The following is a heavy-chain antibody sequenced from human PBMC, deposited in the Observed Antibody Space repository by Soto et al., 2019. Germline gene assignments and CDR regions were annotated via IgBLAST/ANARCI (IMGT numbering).Heavy chain of an antibody. V-gene: IGHV1-18*04. Sequence: QVQLVQSGAEVRKPGASVKVSCRTSGFNFASYGFNWVRQAPGQGPEWMGWVSVYNGHTKFQGTFQARSSLTTDKATTTAYMELRSLRSDDTAVYYCARGGVNDYGYADYWGQGTLVTVSS. CDR1: GFNFASYG. J-gene: IGHJ4*02. D-gene: IGHD5-18*01. CDR3: ARGGVNDYGYADY. CDR2: VSVYNGHT.